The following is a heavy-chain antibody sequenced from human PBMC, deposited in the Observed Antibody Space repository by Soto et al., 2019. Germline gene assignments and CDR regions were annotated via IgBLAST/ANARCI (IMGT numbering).Heavy chain of an antibody. Sequence: GGSLRLSCAASGFTFSGSAMHWVRQASGKGLEWVGRIRSKANSYATAYAASVKGRFTISRDDSKNTAYLQMNSLKTEDTALYYCTRQRYSSPSVGWFDPWGPGTLVTVSS. J-gene: IGHJ5*02. CDR2: IRSKANSYAT. D-gene: IGHD6-6*01. CDR3: TRQRYSSPSVGWFDP. V-gene: IGHV3-73*01. CDR1: GFTFSGSA.